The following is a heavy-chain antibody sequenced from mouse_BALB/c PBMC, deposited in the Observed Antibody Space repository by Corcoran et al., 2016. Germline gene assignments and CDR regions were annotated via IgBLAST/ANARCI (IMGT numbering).Heavy chain of an antibody. D-gene: IGHD2-4*01. Sequence: EVQLQQSGPELVKPGASMKISCKSSGYSFTGYTMNWVKQSHGKNLEWIGLINPYNGGTSYNQKFKGKATLTVDKSSSTAYMELLSLTSEDSAVYYCARGHYDYGDYAMDYWGQGTSVTVSS. CDR1: GYSFTGYT. V-gene: IGHV1-18*01. J-gene: IGHJ4*01. CDR3: ARGHYDYGDYAMDY. CDR2: INPYNGGT.